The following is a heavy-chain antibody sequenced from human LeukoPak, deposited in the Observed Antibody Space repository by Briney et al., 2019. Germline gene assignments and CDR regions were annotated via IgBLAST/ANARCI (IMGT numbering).Heavy chain of an antibody. CDR2: FYSGGDT. V-gene: IGHV3-53*01. CDR3: VRDYCSGGSCYESKWFDP. D-gene: IGHD2-15*01. J-gene: IGHJ5*02. CDR1: GFTVSSNH. Sequence: PGGSLRLSCAVSGFTVSSNHMSWVRQAPGKGLEWVSVFYSGGDTHYADSVKGRFTISRDNSKNTLFLQMNSLRAEDTAVYFCVRDYCSGGSCYESKWFDPWGQGTLVTVSS.